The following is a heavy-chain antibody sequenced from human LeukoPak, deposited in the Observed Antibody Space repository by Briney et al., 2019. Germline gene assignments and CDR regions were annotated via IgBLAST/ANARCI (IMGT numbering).Heavy chain of an antibody. D-gene: IGHD4-11*01. CDR2: IYYSGST. J-gene: IGHJ3*02. CDR3: ARATPDSYSNYDYAFDI. CDR1: GGSLSNTSYY. Sequence: SETLSLTCTVSGGSLSNTSYYWGWIRQPPGKGLEWIGSIYYSGSTYYTPSLKSRVTISVDTSKNQFSLKLGSVTAADTAVYYCARATPDSYSNYDYAFDIWGQGTMVTVSS. V-gene: IGHV4-39*07.